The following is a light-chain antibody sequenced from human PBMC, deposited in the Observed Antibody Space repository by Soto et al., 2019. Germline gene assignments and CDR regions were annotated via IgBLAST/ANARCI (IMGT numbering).Light chain of an antibody. CDR3: QQYSTYTPRT. V-gene: IGKV1-5*03. Sequence: IQMTQSPSTLSASVGDRVTITCRASQSISIWLAWYQQKPGKAPKILIYKASSLESGVPSRFSGSGSGTEFTLTISSLQSDDFATYYCQQYSTYTPRTFGEGAKVDIK. J-gene: IGKJ1*01. CDR2: KAS. CDR1: QSISIW.